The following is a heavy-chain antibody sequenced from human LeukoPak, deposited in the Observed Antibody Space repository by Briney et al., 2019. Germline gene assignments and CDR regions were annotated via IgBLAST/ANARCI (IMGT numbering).Heavy chain of an antibody. CDR2: ISGDGGST. Sequence: GGSLRLSCAASGFIFDDYAMHWVRQAPGKGLEWVSLISGDGGSTYYADSVKGRFTISRDNSKNSLYLQMNSLRTEDTALYYCAKVYYYDSSGQDAEYFQHWGQGTLVTVSS. J-gene: IGHJ1*01. CDR3: AKVYYYDSSGQDAEYFQH. D-gene: IGHD3-22*01. V-gene: IGHV3-43*02. CDR1: GFIFDDYA.